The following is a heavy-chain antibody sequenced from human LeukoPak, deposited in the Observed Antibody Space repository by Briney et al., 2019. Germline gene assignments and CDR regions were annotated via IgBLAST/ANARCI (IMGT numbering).Heavy chain of an antibody. V-gene: IGHV3-74*01. CDR3: AKDWDYSYYFDY. D-gene: IGHD1-7*01. J-gene: IGHJ4*02. Sequence: QTGGSLRLSCAASGFTFSNYWMHWVRQAPGKGLVWVSRINSDGSSTSYADSVKGRFTISRDNSKNTLYLQMNSLRAEDTAVYYCAKDWDYSYYFDYWGQGTLVTVSS. CDR2: INSDGSST. CDR1: GFTFSNYW.